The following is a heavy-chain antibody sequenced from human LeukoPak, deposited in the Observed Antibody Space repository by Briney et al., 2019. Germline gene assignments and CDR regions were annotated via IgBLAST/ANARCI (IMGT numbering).Heavy chain of an antibody. D-gene: IGHD6-6*01. CDR1: GFTFTSYS. CDR3: ARGTARRYLDY. Sequence: GGSLRLSCAASGFTFTSYSMSWVRQAPGKGLEWVSGTSDRGDYTYYADSVKGRFTISRDSSKNTLFLQMNSLRAEDTAVYYCARGTARRYLDYWGQGTLVTVSS. CDR2: TSDRGDYT. V-gene: IGHV3-23*01. J-gene: IGHJ4*02.